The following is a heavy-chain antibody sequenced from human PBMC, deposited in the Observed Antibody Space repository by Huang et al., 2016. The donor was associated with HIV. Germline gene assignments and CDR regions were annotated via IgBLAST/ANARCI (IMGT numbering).Heavy chain of an antibody. CDR1: GGSISNSNYY. J-gene: IGHJ4*02. V-gene: IGHV4-39*01. CDR2: IYYSGNT. CDR3: ARLGEAAGT. Sequence: QLQLQESGPGLVKPSETLSLTCTVAGGSISNSNYYWGWIRQPPGKGLEWIGNIYYSGNTYYSPSLEGRATISMDTSKNQFSLNLGSVTAADTAVYFCARLGEAAGTWGQGTLFTVSS. D-gene: IGHD6-13*01.